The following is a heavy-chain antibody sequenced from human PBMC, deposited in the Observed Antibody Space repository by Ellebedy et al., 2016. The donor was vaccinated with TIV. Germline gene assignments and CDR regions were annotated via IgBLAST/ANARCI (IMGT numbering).Heavy chain of an antibody. CDR1: GFTFSTYS. CDR3: ARDENYVAEVIDY. D-gene: IGHD1-7*01. J-gene: IGHJ4*02. V-gene: IGHV3-48*02. Sequence: GESLKISCAASGFTFSTYSMNWVRQAPGKGLEWVSYISSNSGNIYYADSVKGRFTISRDNAKNSLYLQMNSLSDEDTAVYYCARDENYVAEVIDYWGQGTLVTVSS. CDR2: ISSNSGNI.